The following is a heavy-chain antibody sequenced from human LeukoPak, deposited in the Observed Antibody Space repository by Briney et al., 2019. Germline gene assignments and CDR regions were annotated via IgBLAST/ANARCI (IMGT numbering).Heavy chain of an antibody. CDR3: ARAGYYYDSSGPVLEAFDI. CDR1: GFTFSSYS. V-gene: IGHV3-48*04. J-gene: IGHJ3*02. CDR2: ISSSSSTI. Sequence: PGGSLRLSCAASGFTFSSYSMNWVRQAPGKGLEWVSYISSSSSTIYYADSVKGRFTISRDNAKNSLYLQMNSLRAEDTAVYYCARAGYYYDSSGPVLEAFDIWGQGTMVTVSS. D-gene: IGHD3-22*01.